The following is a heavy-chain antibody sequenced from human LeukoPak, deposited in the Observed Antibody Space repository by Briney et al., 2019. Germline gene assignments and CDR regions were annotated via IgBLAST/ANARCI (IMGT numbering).Heavy chain of an antibody. CDR2: ISAYNGNT. CDR3: ARNTRKYSGYDYAY. CDR1: GYTFTSYG. D-gene: IGHD5-12*01. Sequence: ASVKVSCKASGYTFTSYGISWVRQAPGQGLEWMGWISAYNGNTNYAQKLQGSVTMTTDTSTSTAYMELRSLRSDDTAVYYCARNTRKYSGYDYAYWGQGTLVTVSS. V-gene: IGHV1-18*01. J-gene: IGHJ4*02.